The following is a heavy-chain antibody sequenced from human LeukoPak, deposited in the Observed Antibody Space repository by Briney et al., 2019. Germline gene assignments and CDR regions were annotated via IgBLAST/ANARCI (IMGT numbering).Heavy chain of an antibody. CDR2: INHSGST. V-gene: IGHV4-34*01. CDR1: GGSFSGYY. CDR3: ARGLVDTARTGFDY. D-gene: IGHD5-18*01. Sequence: SETLSLTCAVYGGSFSGYYWSWIRQPPGKGLEWIGEINHSGSTNYNPSLKSRVTISVDTSKNQFSLKLSSVTAADTAVYYCARGLVDTARTGFDYWGQGTLVTVSS. J-gene: IGHJ4*02.